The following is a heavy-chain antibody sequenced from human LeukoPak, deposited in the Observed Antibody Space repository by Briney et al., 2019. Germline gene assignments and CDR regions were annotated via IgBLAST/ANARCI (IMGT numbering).Heavy chain of an antibody. Sequence: GGSLRLSCTVSGFTVSSNSMSWVRQAPGKGLEWVSFIYSDNTHYSDSVKGRFTISRDNSKNTLYLQMNSLRAEDTAVYYCAKDISGSWSIDYWGQGTLVTVSS. CDR3: AKDISGSWSIDY. V-gene: IGHV3-66*03. CDR2: IYSDNT. CDR1: GFTVSSNS. J-gene: IGHJ4*02. D-gene: IGHD6-13*01.